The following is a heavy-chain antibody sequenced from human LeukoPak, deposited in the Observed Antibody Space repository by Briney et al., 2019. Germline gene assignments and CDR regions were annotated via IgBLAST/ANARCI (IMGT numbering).Heavy chain of an antibody. V-gene: IGHV4-39*01. CDR1: GGSISCYY. CDR3: ARYHYYDSSGFYYFDY. J-gene: IGHJ4*02. CDR2: IYYSGST. Sequence: PSETLSVTCTVSGGSISCYYWGWIRQPPGKGMEWIGSIYYSGSTYYNPSLKSRVTISVDTSKNQFSLKLSSVIAADTAVYYCARYHYYDSSGFYYFDYWGQGTLVTVSS. D-gene: IGHD3-22*01.